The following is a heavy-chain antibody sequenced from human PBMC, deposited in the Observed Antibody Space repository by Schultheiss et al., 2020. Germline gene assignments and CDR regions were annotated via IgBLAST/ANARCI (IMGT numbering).Heavy chain of an antibody. CDR2: ISSSSSYT. V-gene: IGHV3-23*01. J-gene: IGHJ4*02. CDR1: GFTFSSYA. CDR3: TRKWELLDY. D-gene: IGHD1-26*01. Sequence: GGSLRLSCAASGFTFSSYAMSWVRQAPGKGLEWVSYISSSSSYTNYADSVKGRFTISRDNSKNTLYLQMNSLKTEDTAVYYCTRKWELLDYWGQGTLVTVSS.